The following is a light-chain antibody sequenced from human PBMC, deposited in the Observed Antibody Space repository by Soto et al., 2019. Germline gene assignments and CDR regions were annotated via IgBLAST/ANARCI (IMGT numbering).Light chain of an antibody. V-gene: IGKV1-5*03. Sequence: DIQMTQSPSTLSASVGDRVTITCRASQSISTWLAWFQQKPGKAPNLLIYKASNLESGVPSRFSGSGSGTEFTLTISTLQPDDFATYYCQQYNRSPLTFGGGTKVEIK. J-gene: IGKJ4*01. CDR2: KAS. CDR1: QSISTW. CDR3: QQYNRSPLT.